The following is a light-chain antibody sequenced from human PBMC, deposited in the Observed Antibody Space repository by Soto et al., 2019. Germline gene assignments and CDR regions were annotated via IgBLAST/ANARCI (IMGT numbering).Light chain of an antibody. J-gene: IGKJ1*01. CDR3: QQYGSPGT. Sequence: IVLTQSPGTLSLSPAERATLSCRASQSVSNNYLAWYQQKPGQAPRLLIYGASNRATGIPDRFRGSGSGTDFTLTLSRLEPEDFAVYYCQQYGSPGTFGQGTKVDI. CDR2: GAS. V-gene: IGKV3-20*01. CDR1: QSVSNNY.